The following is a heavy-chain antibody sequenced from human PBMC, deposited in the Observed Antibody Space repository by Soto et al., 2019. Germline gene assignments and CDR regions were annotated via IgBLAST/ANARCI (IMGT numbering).Heavy chain of an antibody. D-gene: IGHD6-19*01. Sequence: GGSLRLSCAASGFSFSNFDMCWVRQSPGKGLEWVAGISHDATRPYHANSVKGRFTISRDNSKNTLFLQMNSLRVEDTAIYFCAKDAPLRSGWFYFDYWGQGILVTVSS. V-gene: IGHV3-23*01. CDR1: GFSFSNFD. CDR2: ISHDATRP. CDR3: AKDAPLRSGWFYFDY. J-gene: IGHJ4*02.